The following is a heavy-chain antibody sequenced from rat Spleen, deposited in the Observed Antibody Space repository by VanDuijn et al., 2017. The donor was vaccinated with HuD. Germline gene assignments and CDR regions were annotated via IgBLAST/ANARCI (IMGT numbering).Heavy chain of an antibody. J-gene: IGHJ2*01. V-gene: IGHV5-31*01. CDR2: ISYDGSST. CDR1: GFTFNNYW. CDR3: ASITSAAYFDY. D-gene: IGHD1-2*01. Sequence: EVQLVESGGGLVQPGRSLKLSCVASGFTFNNYWMTWIRQAPTKGLEWVAFISYDGSSTYYRDSVKGRFTISRDNAKNTLFLQMDSLRSEDTATYYCASITSAAYFDYWGQGVMVTVSS.